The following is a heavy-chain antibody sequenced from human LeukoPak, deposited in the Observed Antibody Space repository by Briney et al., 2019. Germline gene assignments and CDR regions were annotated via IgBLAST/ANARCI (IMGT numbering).Heavy chain of an antibody. CDR3: ARSIAAAGHFDY. D-gene: IGHD6-13*01. V-gene: IGHV3-21*01. J-gene: IGHJ4*02. CDR2: ISSSSSYI. Sequence: PGGSLRLSCAASGFTFSSYSMNWVRQAPGKGLEWVSFISSSSSYIYYADSVKGRFTISRDNAKNSLYLQMNSLRAEDTAVYYCARSIAAAGHFDYWGQGTLVTVSS. CDR1: GFTFSSYS.